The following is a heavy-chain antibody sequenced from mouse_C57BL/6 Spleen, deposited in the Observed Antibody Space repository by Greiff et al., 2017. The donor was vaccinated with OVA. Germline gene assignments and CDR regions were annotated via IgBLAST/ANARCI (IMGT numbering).Heavy chain of an antibody. V-gene: IGHV3-6*01. CDR2: ISYDGSN. CDR3: ARGHYYGRSYCDY. J-gene: IGHJ2*01. D-gene: IGHD1-1*01. Sequence: EVQLQESGPGLVKPSQSLSLTCSVTGYSITSGYYWNWIRQFPGNKLEWMGYISYDGSNNYNPSLKNRISITRDTSKNQFFLKLNSVTTEDTATYYCARGHYYGRSYCDYWGQGTTLTVSS. CDR1: GYSITSGYY.